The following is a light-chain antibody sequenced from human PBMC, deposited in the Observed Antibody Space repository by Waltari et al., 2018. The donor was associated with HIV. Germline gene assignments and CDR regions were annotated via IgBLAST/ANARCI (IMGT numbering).Light chain of an antibody. CDR2: EAS. J-gene: IGKJ3*01. CDR3: QKYDSGPFT. CDR1: QGISTF. Sequence: DVRVTQSPSSLSASVGDRVTITCRASQGISTFLPWYQQKPGQVPKLLINEASVLQSEAPSRISGRGSGTESNRNISSLQAEDIGSYYCQKYDSGPFTFGPGTKVNIK. V-gene: IGKV1-27*01.